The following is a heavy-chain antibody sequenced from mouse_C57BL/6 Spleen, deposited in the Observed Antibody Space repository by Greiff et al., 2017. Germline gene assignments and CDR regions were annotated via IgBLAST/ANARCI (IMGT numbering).Heavy chain of an antibody. J-gene: IGHJ2*01. CDR2: INPSSGYT. Sequence: QVQLKKSGAELARPGASVKMSCKASGYTFTSYTMHWVKQRPGQGLEWIGYINPSSGYTKYNQKFKDKATLTADKSSSTAYMQLSSLTSEDSAVYYCARGLPLDYWGQGTTLTVSS. D-gene: IGHD2-2*01. CDR3: ARGLPLDY. V-gene: IGHV1-4*01. CDR1: GYTFTSYT.